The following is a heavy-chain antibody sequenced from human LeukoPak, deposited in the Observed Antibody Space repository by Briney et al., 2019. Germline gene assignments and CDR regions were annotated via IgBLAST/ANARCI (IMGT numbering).Heavy chain of an antibody. CDR2: VFYSGST. D-gene: IGHD3-9*01. CDR1: GGSISSYSYY. J-gene: IGHJ3*02. Sequence: SETLSLTCFVSGGSISSYSYYWGWIRQPPGKGLEWIGSVFYSGSTYYNPSLKSRVIISVDTSKNQFSLKLNSVTAADTAVYYCAREYRPPVLRYFDWFIYDALDIWGQGTMVTVSS. CDR3: AREYRPPVLRYFDWFIYDALDI. V-gene: IGHV4-39*07.